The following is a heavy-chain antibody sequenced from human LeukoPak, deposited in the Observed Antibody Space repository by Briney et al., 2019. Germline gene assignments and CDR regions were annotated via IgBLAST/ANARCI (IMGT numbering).Heavy chain of an antibody. V-gene: IGHV4-4*02. CDR1: GGSISSSNW. J-gene: IGHJ4*02. CDR3: ARAPLYYYGSGSPRYFDY. CDR2: IYHSGST. Sequence: TGGSLSLTCAVSGGSISSSNWWSWVRQPPGKGLEWIGEIYHSGSTNYNPSLKSRVTISVDKSKNQFSLKLSSVTAADTAVYYCARAPLYYYGSGSPRYFDYWGQGTLVTVSS. D-gene: IGHD3-10*01.